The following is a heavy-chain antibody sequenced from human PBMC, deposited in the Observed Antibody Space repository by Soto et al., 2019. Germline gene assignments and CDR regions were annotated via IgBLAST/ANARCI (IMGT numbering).Heavy chain of an antibody. CDR1: GFTFSSYA. CDR2: ISGSGGST. J-gene: IGHJ4*02. CDR3: EKDILRRGLDLDX. V-gene: IGHV3-23*01. Sequence: GGSLRLSCAASGFTFSSYAMSWVRQAPGKGLEWVSSISGSGGSTYYADSVKVRFTISRDNSKNTLYLQMNSLRAEDTAVYYCEKDILRRGLDLDXWGQGTLVTVSX.